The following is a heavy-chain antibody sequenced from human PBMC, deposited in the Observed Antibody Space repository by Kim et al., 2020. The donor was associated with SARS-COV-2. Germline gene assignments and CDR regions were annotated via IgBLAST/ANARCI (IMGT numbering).Heavy chain of an antibody. J-gene: IGHJ4*02. Sequence: SETLSLTCTVSGGSISSDYWSWIRQPPGKGLEWIGYIYSSGSTNYNPSLKSRVTISGDTSKNQFSLKLSSVTAADTAVYYCARSAVIWWEFDYWGQGTLVTVSS. CDR2: IYSSGST. CDR3: ARSAVIWWEFDY. D-gene: IGHD1-26*01. V-gene: IGHV4-59*01. CDR1: GGSISSDY.